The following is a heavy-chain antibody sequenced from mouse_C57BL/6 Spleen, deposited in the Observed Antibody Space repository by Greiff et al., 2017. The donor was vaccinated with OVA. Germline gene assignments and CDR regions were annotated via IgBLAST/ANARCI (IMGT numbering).Heavy chain of an antibody. CDR3: ARGYDGYYDYFDY. CDR1: GYTFTSYW. Sequence: VQLQESGAELAKPGASVKLSCKASGYTFTSYWMHWVKQRPGQGLEWIGYINPSSGYTKYNQKFKDKATLTADKSSSTAYMQLSSLTYEDSAGYYCARGYDGYYDYFDYWGQGTTLTVSS. V-gene: IGHV1-7*01. D-gene: IGHD2-3*01. CDR2: INPSSGYT. J-gene: IGHJ2*01.